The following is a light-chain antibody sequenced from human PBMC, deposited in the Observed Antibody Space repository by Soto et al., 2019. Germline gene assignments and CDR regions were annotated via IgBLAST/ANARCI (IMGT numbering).Light chain of an antibody. CDR2: DAS. V-gene: IGKV3-11*01. CDR1: QSVSNY. CDR3: QQRSNWPRFT. Sequence: EIVLTQSPATLSLSPGERATLSCRASQSVSNYLAWYQQRPGQAPRLLIYDASNRATGIPARFSGSGSGTDLTLTISSLEPEDFAVYYCQQRSNWPRFTFGHGTKLDIK. J-gene: IGKJ2*01.